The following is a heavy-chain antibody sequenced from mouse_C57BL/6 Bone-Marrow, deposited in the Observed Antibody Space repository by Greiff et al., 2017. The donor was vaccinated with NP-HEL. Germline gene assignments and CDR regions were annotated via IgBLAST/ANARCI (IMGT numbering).Heavy chain of an antibody. J-gene: IGHJ1*03. CDR3: ARRTTVVDWYFDV. D-gene: IGHD1-1*01. CDR2: ISNGGGST. Sequence: EVQGVESGGGLVQPGGSLKLSCAASGFTFSDYYMYWVRQTPEKRLEWVAYISNGGGSTYYPYTVKGRFTISRDNAKNTLYLQMSRLKSEDTAMYYCARRTTVVDWYFDVWGTGTTVTVSS. V-gene: IGHV5-12*01. CDR1: GFTFSDYY.